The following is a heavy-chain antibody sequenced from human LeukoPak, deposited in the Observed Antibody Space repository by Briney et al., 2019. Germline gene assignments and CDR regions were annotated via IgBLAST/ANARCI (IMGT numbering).Heavy chain of an antibody. V-gene: IGHV3-21*01. CDR3: AKGVTPVISLQFFDY. CDR1: GFTFSRYS. Sequence: GGSLRLSCAASGFTFSRYSMNWVRQAPGKGLEWVSSISTSSSYIYYADSVKGRFTSSRDNAKNSLYLQMNSLRAEDTAVYYCAKGVTPVISLQFFDYWGQGTLITVSS. CDR2: ISTSSSYI. J-gene: IGHJ4*02. D-gene: IGHD4-17*01.